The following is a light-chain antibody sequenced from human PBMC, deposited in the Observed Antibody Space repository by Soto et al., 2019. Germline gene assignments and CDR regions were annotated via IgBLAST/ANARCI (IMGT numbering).Light chain of an antibody. CDR2: GVS. Sequence: DVVLTQSPLSLPVTLGQPASISCSSSQSLISSDGNTHLHWLQQRPGQSPRRLIYGVSNRDSGVPDRFSGSWSGTNFTLKISRVEAEDVGAYYCMQTTHWPRTFGQGTKV. CDR1: QSLISSDGNTH. V-gene: IGKV2-30*01. J-gene: IGKJ1*01. CDR3: MQTTHWPRT.